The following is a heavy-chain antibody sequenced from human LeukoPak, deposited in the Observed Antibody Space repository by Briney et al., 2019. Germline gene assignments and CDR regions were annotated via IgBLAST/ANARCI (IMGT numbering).Heavy chain of an antibody. CDR1: GGSISSYY. J-gene: IGHJ4*02. Sequence: SETLSLTCTVSGGSISSYYWSWIRQPPGKGLEWIGYIYYSGSTNYNPSLKSRVTMSVDTSKNQFSLKVSSVTAADTAVYYCARASSENTAMVDYWGQGTLVTVSS. CDR2: IYYSGST. V-gene: IGHV4-59*01. CDR3: ARASSENTAMVDY. D-gene: IGHD5-18*01.